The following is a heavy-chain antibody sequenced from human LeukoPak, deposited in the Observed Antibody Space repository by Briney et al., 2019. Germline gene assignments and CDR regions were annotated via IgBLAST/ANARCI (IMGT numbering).Heavy chain of an antibody. D-gene: IGHD5-24*01. CDR2: ISGSGGST. V-gene: IGHV3-23*01. CDR3: AKVSRDGYNFGQIDY. J-gene: IGHJ4*02. Sequence: PGGSLRLSCAASGLTFGNYGMSWVRQAPGKGLEWVSVISGSGGSTYYADSVKGRFTISRDNSKNTLYLQMNGLRAEDTAVYYCAKVSRDGYNFGQIDYWGQGTLVTVSS. CDR1: GLTFGNYG.